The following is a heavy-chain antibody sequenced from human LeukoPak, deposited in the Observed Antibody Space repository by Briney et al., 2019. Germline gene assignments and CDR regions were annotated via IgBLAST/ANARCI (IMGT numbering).Heavy chain of an antibody. CDR1: GFTFSSYG. CDR3: AKEKTYSSSWSYYYYGMDV. Sequence: GGSLRLSCAASGFTFSSYGMHWVRQAPGKGLEWVAVIWYDGSNKYYADSVKGRFTISRDNSKNTLYLQMNSLRAEDTAVYYCAKEKTYSSSWSYYYYGMDVWGKGTTVTVSS. CDR2: IWYDGSNK. D-gene: IGHD6-13*01. J-gene: IGHJ6*04. V-gene: IGHV3-33*06.